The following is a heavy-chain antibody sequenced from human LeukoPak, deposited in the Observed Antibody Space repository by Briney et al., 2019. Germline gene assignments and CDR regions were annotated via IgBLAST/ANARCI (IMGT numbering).Heavy chain of an antibody. CDR3: TILGYTYGRFDY. D-gene: IGHD5-18*01. CDR2: SKTDGGTT. Sequence: GGSLRLSCAASGFTFSDAWMKSKTDGGTTDYAAPVKGRITISRDDSKNTLYLQMNSLKTEDTAVYYCTILGYTYGRFDYWGQGTLVTVSS. V-gene: IGHV3-15*01. J-gene: IGHJ4*02. CDR1: GFTFSDAW.